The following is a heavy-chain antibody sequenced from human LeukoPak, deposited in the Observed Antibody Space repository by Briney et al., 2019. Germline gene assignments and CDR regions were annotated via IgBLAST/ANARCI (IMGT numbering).Heavy chain of an antibody. Sequence: GGSLRLSCVASGFTFTSYSMTWVRQAPGKGLEWVSAISDNGGITRYADSVKGRFTVSRDNSKNTLYIQMNSLRAEDTALYYCAKARSSGSRYSLDVWGKGTAVTVSS. CDR1: GFTFTSYS. CDR3: AKARSSGSRYSLDV. V-gene: IGHV3-23*01. J-gene: IGHJ6*04. CDR2: ISDNGGIT. D-gene: IGHD2-15*01.